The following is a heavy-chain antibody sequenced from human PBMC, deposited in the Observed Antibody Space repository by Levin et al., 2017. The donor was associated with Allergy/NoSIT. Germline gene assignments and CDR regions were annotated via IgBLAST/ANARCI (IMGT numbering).Heavy chain of an antibody. CDR1: GFTFSSYW. D-gene: IGHD3-3*01. J-gene: IGHJ6*03. CDR3: ARGDGHYDFWSGDTYYYMDV. Sequence: PGGSLRLSCAASGFTFSSYWMSWVRQAPGKGLEWVANIKQDGSEKYYVDSVKGRFTISRDNAKNSLYLQMNSLRAEDTAVYYCARGDGHYDFWSGDTYYYMDVWGKGTTVTVSS. CDR2: IKQDGSEK. V-gene: IGHV3-7*01.